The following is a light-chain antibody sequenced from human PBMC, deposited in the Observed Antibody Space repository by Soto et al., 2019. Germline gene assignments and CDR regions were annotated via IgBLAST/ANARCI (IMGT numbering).Light chain of an antibody. CDR2: EVS. V-gene: IGLV2-14*01. Sequence: QSVLTQPASVSGSPGQSITISCTGTSSDVGGYNYVSWYQLHPSKAPKLMVYEVSNRPSGVSNRFSGSKSGNTASLTISGLQAEDEADYYCSSYTSSTAYVFGTGTKVTVL. CDR3: SSYTSSTAYV. J-gene: IGLJ1*01. CDR1: SSDVGGYNY.